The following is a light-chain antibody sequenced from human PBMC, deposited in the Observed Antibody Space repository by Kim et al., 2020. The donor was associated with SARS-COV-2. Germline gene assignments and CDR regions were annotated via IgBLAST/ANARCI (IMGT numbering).Light chain of an antibody. Sequence: NLAWYQQKPGQAPRLLIYGASTRATGIPARFSGSGSGTEFTLTISILQSEDFAVYCCHQYNNWPSSPYTFGPGTKLEI. CDR1: N. J-gene: IGKJ2*01. V-gene: IGKV3-15*01. CDR3: HQYNNWPSSPYT. CDR2: GAS.